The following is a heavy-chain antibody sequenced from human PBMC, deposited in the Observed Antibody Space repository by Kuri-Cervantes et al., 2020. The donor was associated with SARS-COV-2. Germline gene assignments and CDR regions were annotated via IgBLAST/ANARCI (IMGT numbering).Heavy chain of an antibody. D-gene: IGHD2-2*01. V-gene: IGHV1-24*01. Sequence: ASVKVSCKVSGYTLTELSMHWVRQAPGKGLEWMGGFDPEDGETNYAQKFQGRVTITADESTSTAYMELSSLRSEDTAVYYCARVLTRDIVVVPAASRKYYYYGMDVWGQGTTVTVSS. CDR1: GYTLTELS. CDR2: FDPEDGET. CDR3: ARVLTRDIVVVPAASRKYYYYGMDV. J-gene: IGHJ6*02.